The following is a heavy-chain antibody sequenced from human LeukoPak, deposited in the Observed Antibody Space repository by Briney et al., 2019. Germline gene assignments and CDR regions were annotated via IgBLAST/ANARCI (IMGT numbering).Heavy chain of an antibody. CDR2: INHSGSTS. J-gene: IGHJ4*02. CDR3: ARMYGDYGEHLFDY. V-gene: IGHV4-34*01. CDR1: GESFSGYF. Sequence: PSETLSLTCAVYGESFSGYFWNWVRQPPGKGLEWIGEINHSGSTSNHNPSLKSRVTMSVDTSKNQFSLKLSSVTAADTAVYYCARMYGDYGEHLFDYWGQGTLVTVSS. D-gene: IGHD4-17*01.